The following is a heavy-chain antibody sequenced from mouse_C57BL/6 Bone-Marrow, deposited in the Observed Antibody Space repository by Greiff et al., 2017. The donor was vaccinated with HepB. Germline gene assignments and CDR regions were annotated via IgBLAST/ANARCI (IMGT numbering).Heavy chain of an antibody. J-gene: IGHJ2*01. Sequence: VQLQQPGAELVKPGASVKLSCKASGYTFTSYWMHWVKQRPGQGLEWIGMIHPNSGSTNYNEKFKSKATLTVDKSSSTAYMQLSSLTSEDSAVYYCARRTTVVARGFDYWGQGTTLTVSS. V-gene: IGHV1-64*01. CDR2: IHPNSGST. D-gene: IGHD1-1*01. CDR1: GYTFTSYW. CDR3: ARRTTVVARGFDY.